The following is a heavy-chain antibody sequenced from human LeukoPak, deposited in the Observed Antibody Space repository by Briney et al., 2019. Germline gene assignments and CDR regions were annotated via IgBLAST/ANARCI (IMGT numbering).Heavy chain of an antibody. J-gene: IGHJ2*01. CDR1: GFTFRTYG. D-gene: IGHD1-7*01. Sequence: GGSLRLSCAASGFTFRTYGMNWVRQAPGKGLEYVSAISSDGGSTYYANSVKGRFTISRDNSRNTLYLQMGSLRAEDMAVYYCASSPPTGTTWYFDLWGRGTLVTVSS. CDR2: ISSDGGST. V-gene: IGHV3-64*01. CDR3: ASSPPTGTTWYFDL.